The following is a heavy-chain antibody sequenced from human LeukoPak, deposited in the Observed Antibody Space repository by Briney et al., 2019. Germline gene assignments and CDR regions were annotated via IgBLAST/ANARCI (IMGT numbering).Heavy chain of an antibody. V-gene: IGHV3-7*03. CDR2: IYQDGTEK. D-gene: IGHD5-18*01. Sequence: SGGSLRLSCAASGFIFSNFWMSWVRQAPGKGLEWVSNIYQDGTEKNYLDSVKGRFTISRDNAKNTLYLQMNSLRAEDTAVYYCAKDGDVDTAMAHFDYWGQGTLVTVSS. J-gene: IGHJ4*02. CDR1: GFIFSNFW. CDR3: AKDGDVDTAMAHFDY.